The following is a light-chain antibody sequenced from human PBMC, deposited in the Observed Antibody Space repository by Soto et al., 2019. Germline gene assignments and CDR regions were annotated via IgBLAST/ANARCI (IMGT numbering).Light chain of an antibody. CDR3: QAWDSTTAVV. Sequence: SYELTQPPSVSVSPGQTASVTCSGDKLGDKYVCWYQQKPGQSPVVVIYQDTNRPSGIPERFSGSNSENTATLTISGTQAMDEADYYCQAWDSTTAVVFGGGTKLTVL. J-gene: IGLJ2*01. CDR1: KLGDKY. CDR2: QDT. V-gene: IGLV3-1*01.